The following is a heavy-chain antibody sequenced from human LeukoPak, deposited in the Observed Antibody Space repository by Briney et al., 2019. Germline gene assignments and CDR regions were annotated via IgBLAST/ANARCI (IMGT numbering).Heavy chain of an antibody. CDR3: ARSVHDTSGYAY. Sequence: GGSLRLSCAASGFTVSSSYMSWVRQAPGKGLEWVSVMYSGGATYYANSVRGRFTISRDYSKNTLNLQMNNLGTEDTAVYFCARSVHDTSGYAYWGQGTLVTVSS. CDR2: MYSGGAT. D-gene: IGHD3-22*01. J-gene: IGHJ4*02. CDR1: GFTVSSSY. V-gene: IGHV3-66*02.